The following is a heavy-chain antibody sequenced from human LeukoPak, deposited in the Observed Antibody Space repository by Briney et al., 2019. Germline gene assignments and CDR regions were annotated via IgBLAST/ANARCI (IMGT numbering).Heavy chain of an antibody. J-gene: IGHJ3*02. CDR3: ARELIAAAGTPEAFDI. V-gene: IGHV1-69*13. Sequence: GASVKVSCKASGGTFSSYAISWVRQAPGQGLEWMGGIIPIFGTANYAQKFQGRVTITADESTSTAYMELSSLRSEDTAVYYCARELIAAAGTPEAFDIWGQGTMVTVSS. D-gene: IGHD6-13*01. CDR1: GGTFSSYA. CDR2: IIPIFGTA.